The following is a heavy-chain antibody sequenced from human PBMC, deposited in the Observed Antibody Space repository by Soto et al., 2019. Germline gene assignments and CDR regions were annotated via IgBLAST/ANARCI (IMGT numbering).Heavy chain of an antibody. V-gene: IGHV3-64*01. CDR1: GFTFSSYA. J-gene: IGHJ6*03. CDR3: ARDSKFAFCPEREGHYYMDV. CDR2: ISSNGGST. Sequence: GGSLRLSCAASGFTFSSYAMHWVRQAPGKGLGYVSAISSNGGSTYYANSVKGRFTISRDNSKNTLYLQMGSLRAEDMAVYYCARDSKFAFCPEREGHYYMDVWGKGTTVT. D-gene: IGHD4-4*01.